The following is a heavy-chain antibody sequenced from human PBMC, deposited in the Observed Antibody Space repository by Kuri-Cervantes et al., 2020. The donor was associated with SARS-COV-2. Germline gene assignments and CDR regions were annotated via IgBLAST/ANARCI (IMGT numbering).Heavy chain of an antibody. CDR2: IQYDGNNI. J-gene: IGHJ3*02. D-gene: IGHD7-27*01. CDR3: ARDRSDWGSFGAFDI. CDR1: GFTFSSYG. V-gene: IGHV3-30*02. Sequence: GESLKISCAASGFTFSSYGMHWVRQAPGKGLEWLTFIQYDGNNIYYMDSVKGRFTVSRDNSNNTLNLQMDSLRAEDTAVYYCARDRSDWGSFGAFDIWGQGTMVTVSS.